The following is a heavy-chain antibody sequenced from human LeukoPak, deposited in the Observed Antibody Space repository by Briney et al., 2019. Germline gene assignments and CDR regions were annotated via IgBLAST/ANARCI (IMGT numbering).Heavy chain of an antibody. V-gene: IGHV1-8*02. CDR2: INPNSGNT. Sequence: GASVKVSCKASGYTFTGYHMHWVRQAPGQGLEWMGWINPNSGNTGYAQKFQGRVTMTRNTSISTAYMELSSLRSEDTAVYYCARVGYYDILTGYYNVFWFDPWGQGTLVTVSS. J-gene: IGHJ5*02. D-gene: IGHD3-9*01. CDR1: GYTFTGYH. CDR3: ARVGYYDILTGYYNVFWFDP.